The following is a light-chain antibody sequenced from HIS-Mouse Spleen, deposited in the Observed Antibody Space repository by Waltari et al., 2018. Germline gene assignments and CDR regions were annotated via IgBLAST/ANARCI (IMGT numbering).Light chain of an antibody. CDR3: CSYAVSSTWV. J-gene: IGLJ3*02. V-gene: IGLV2-23*01. CDR2: EGS. CDR1: SSDVGSYNL. Sequence: QSALTQPASVSGSPGQSITISCTGTSSDVGSYNLFPRYQQHPGKAPKLMIYEGSKRPSGVSNRFSGSKSGNTASLTISGLQAEDEADYYCCSYAVSSTWVFGGGTKLTVL.